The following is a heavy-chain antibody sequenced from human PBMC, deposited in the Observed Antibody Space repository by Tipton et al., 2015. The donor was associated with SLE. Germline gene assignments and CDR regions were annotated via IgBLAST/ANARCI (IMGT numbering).Heavy chain of an antibody. Sequence: TLSLTCAVYGGSFSDYSWSWIRQPPGKGLEWIGEINHSGSTNYNPSLKSRVTISIDTWKNQFSLRLSSVTAADTAVYYSARDCTTGVCYTASFDYWAQGTLVTVSP. J-gene: IGHJ4*02. CDR1: GGSFSDYS. CDR3: ARDCTTGVCYTASFDY. D-gene: IGHD2-8*01. CDR2: INHSGST. V-gene: IGHV4-34*01.